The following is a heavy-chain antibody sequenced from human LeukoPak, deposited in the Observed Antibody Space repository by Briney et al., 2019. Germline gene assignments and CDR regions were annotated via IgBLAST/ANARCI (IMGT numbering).Heavy chain of an antibody. D-gene: IGHD4-17*01. J-gene: IGHJ4*02. CDR3: ARNQRKSGDYDFDY. Sequence: ASVKVSCKASGYTFTSYGISWVRQAPGQGLEWMGWISAYNGNTNYAQKLQGRVTMTTDTSTSTAYMELRSLRSDDTAVYYCARNQRKSGDYDFDYWGQRTLVTVSS. V-gene: IGHV1-18*01. CDR2: ISAYNGNT. CDR1: GYTFTSYG.